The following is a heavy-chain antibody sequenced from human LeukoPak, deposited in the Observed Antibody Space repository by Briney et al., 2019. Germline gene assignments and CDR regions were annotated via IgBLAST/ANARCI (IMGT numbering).Heavy chain of an antibody. J-gene: IGHJ4*02. D-gene: IGHD7-27*01. Sequence: SETLSLTCTASGGSISSSSYYWGWIRQPPGKGLEWIGSIYYSGSTYYNPSLKSRVTISVDTSKNQFSLKLSSVTAADTAVYYCARLSVMGNYFDYWGQGTLVTVSS. CDR1: GGSISSSSYY. CDR3: ARLSVMGNYFDY. CDR2: IYYSGST. V-gene: IGHV4-39*01.